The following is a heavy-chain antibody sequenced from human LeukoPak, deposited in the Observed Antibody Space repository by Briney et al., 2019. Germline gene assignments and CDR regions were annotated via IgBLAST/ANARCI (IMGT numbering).Heavy chain of an antibody. CDR2: IYYSGST. CDR3: ATSPYYYDSSGHISPTYYFDY. J-gene: IGHJ4*02. CDR1: GGSFSGYY. D-gene: IGHD3-22*01. Sequence: SETLSLTCAVYGGSFSGYYWSWIRQPPGKGLEWIGSIYYSGSTYYNPSLKSRVTISVDTSKNQFSLKLSSVTAADTAVYYCATSPYYYDSSGHISPTYYFDYWGQGTLVTVSS. V-gene: IGHV4-34*01.